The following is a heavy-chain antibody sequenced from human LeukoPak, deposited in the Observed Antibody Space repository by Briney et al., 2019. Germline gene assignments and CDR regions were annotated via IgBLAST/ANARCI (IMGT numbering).Heavy chain of an antibody. CDR2: ISWNSGSI. Sequence: GGSLRLSCVASAFTFNNYWMHWVRQAPGKGLEWVSGISWNSGSIGYADSVKGRFTISSDNAKNSLYLQMNSLRAEDTALYYCARPGYNWNDVHYYYGMDVWGQGTTVTVSS. V-gene: IGHV3-9*01. CDR3: ARPGYNWNDVHYYYGMDV. D-gene: IGHD1-20*01. CDR1: AFTFNNYW. J-gene: IGHJ6*02.